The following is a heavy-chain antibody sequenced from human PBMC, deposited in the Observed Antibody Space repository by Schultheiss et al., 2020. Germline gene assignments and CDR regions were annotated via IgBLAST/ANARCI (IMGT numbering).Heavy chain of an antibody. CDR2: IYTSGST. J-gene: IGHJ4*02. CDR1: GGSISSYY. Sequence: SETLSLTCTVSGGSISSYYWSWIRQPAGKGLEWIGRIYTSGSTNYNPSLKSRVTISVDTSKNQFSLKLNSVTPEDTAVYYCARVFWDGYTEGPFDYWGQGTLVTVAA. D-gene: IGHD5-24*01. CDR3: ARVFWDGYTEGPFDY. V-gene: IGHV4-4*07.